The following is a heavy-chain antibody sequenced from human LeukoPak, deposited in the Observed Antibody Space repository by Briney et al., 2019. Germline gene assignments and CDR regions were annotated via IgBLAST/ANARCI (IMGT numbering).Heavy chain of an antibody. CDR3: AKETGGGRGYDY. D-gene: IGHD3-16*01. J-gene: IGHJ4*02. CDR1: GFTFNRYW. Sequence: GGSLRLSCAASGFTFNRYWMSWVRQAPGKGLEWVSGISGSGGITYSADSVKGRFTISRDNSKNTLYLQMNSLRVEDTAVYYCAKETGGGRGYDYWGQGSLVTVSS. CDR2: ISGSGGIT. V-gene: IGHV3-23*01.